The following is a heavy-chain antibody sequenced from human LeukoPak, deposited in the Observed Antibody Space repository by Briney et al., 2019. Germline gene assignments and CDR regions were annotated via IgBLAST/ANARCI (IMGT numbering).Heavy chain of an antibody. J-gene: IGHJ4*02. Sequence: GGSLRLSCVTSGFTFRHYYMTWIRQAPGKGLEWVSYISGTGNNKYYADSVKGRFTISRDNAQNSLYLQMSSLRAEDTAMYYWGRDYRESDYFFDYWGQGSLVAVSS. CDR1: GFTFRHYY. V-gene: IGHV3-11*01. CDR3: GRDYRESDYFFDY. D-gene: IGHD1-26*01. CDR2: ISGTGNNK.